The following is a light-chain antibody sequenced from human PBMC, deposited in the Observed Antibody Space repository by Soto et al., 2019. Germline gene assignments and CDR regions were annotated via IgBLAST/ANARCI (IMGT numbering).Light chain of an antibody. CDR3: QQYGSSPSIT. Sequence: EILLTQSPGTLSLSPGQRATLSCRTSQSLSGNYLAWYQQKPGQAPRLLIYGASTRATGIPDRFSGSGSGTDFTLTISSLEPEDFAVYFCQQYGSSPSITFGGGTKVEIK. CDR1: QSLSGNY. V-gene: IGKV3-20*01. J-gene: IGKJ4*01. CDR2: GAS.